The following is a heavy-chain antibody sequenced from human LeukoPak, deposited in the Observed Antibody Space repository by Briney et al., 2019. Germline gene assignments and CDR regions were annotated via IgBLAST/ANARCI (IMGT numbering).Heavy chain of an antibody. CDR2: INPNSGGT. D-gene: IGHD5-24*01. J-gene: IGHJ4*02. Sequence: ASVKVSCKASGYTFTAYYMDWVRQAPGQGREWMGWINPNSGGTKYAQKFRGRVVMTRDTSTTTAYMEVSSLTYDDTAVYFCATAGERATEIDYWGQGTPVTVSS. CDR3: ATAGERATEIDY. V-gene: IGHV1-2*02. CDR1: GYTFTAYY.